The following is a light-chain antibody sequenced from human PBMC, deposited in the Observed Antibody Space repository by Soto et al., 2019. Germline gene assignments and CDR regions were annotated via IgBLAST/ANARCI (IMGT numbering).Light chain of an antibody. J-gene: IGLJ2*01. CDR1: SSDVGGYNH. V-gene: IGLV2-14*01. CDR3: SSYTTSSTLV. CDR2: EVS. Sequence: QSALTQPVSVSGSPGQSITISCTGTSSDVGGYNHVSWYQQHPGKAPKLMIYEVSNRPSGVSNRFSGSKSGNTASLTISGLQAEDEADYYCSSYTTSSTLVFGGGTKLTVL.